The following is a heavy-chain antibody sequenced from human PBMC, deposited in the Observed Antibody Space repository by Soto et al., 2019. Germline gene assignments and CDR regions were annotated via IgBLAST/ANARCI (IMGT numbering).Heavy chain of an antibody. Sequence: PGESLKISCKGSGYSFTSYWISWVRQMPGKGLEWMGRIDPSDSYTNYSPSFQGHVTISADKSISTAYLQWSSLKASDTAMYYCASPRGDSYGFDHWGQGTLVTVSS. J-gene: IGHJ4*02. CDR3: ASPRGDSYGFDH. D-gene: IGHD5-18*01. CDR1: GYSFTSYW. V-gene: IGHV5-10-1*01. CDR2: IDPSDSYT.